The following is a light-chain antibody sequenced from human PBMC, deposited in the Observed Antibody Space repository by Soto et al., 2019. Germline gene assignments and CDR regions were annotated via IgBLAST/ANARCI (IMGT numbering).Light chain of an antibody. CDR3: QQYNSSSWT. J-gene: IGKJ1*01. V-gene: IGKV1-5*03. CDR2: KAS. CDR1: QRISSW. Sequence: DIQMTQSPSTLSASVGDRVTITCRASQRISSWLAWYQQKPGKAPKLLIYKASSLESGVPSRFSGSGSGTEVTLPISSLQPDDVATYYCQQYNSSSWTFGQGTQVEIK.